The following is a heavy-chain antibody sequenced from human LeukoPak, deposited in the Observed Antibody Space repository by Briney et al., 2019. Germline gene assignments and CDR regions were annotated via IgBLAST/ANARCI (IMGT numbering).Heavy chain of an antibody. CDR3: AREMVRGGIGRWFDP. D-gene: IGHD3-10*01. V-gene: IGHV1-69*01. J-gene: IGHJ5*02. CDR1: GGTFSSYA. CDR2: IIPIFGTA. Sequence: GASVKVSCKASGGTFSSYAISWVRQAPGQGLEWMGGIIPIFGTANYAQKFQGRVTITADESTSTAYMELSSLRSEDTAVYYCAREMVRGGIGRWFDPWGQGTLVTVSS.